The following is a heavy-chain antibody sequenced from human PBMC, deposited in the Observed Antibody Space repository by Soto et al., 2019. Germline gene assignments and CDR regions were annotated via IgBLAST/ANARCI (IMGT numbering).Heavy chain of an antibody. D-gene: IGHD4-17*01. CDR2: IKQDGSEK. CDR3: ARVYYGDSLDV. J-gene: IGHJ6*02. V-gene: IGHV3-7*01. CDR1: GFTFSAYW. Sequence: EVLLVESGGNLVLPGGSLTLSCAASGFTFSAYWMTWVRQAPGKGLEWVANIKQDGSEKYYVDSVKGRFTISRDNGKNSLYLQMNSLGAEDTAVYYCARVYYGDSLDVWGQGTTVTVSS.